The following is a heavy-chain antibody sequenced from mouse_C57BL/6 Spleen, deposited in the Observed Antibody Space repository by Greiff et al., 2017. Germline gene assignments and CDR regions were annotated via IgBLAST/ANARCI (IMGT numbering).Heavy chain of an antibody. CDR1: GYTFTSYG. Sequence: QVQLQQSGAELARPGASVKLSCKASGYTFTSYGISWVKQRTGQGLEWIGEIYPRSGNTYYNEKFKGKATLTADKSSSTAYMELRSLTSEDSAVYFWARSDDGYSHYYAMDYWGQGTSVTVSS. CDR2: IYPRSGNT. CDR3: ARSDDGYSHYYAMDY. J-gene: IGHJ4*01. D-gene: IGHD2-3*01. V-gene: IGHV1-81*01.